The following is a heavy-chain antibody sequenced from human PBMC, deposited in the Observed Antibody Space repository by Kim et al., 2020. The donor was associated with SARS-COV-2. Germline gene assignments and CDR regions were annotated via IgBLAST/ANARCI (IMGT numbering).Heavy chain of an antibody. J-gene: IGHJ4*01. CDR3: ATTGGSSWYYFDY. V-gene: IGHV3-23*01. D-gene: IGHD6-13*01. Sequence: PASGKGRFTISRDNFKNTLSLQMNSLRAEDTAVYYCATTGGSSWYYFDYWGHGTLVTVSS.